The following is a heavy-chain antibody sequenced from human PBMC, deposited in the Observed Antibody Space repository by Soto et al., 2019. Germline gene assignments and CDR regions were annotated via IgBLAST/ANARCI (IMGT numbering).Heavy chain of an antibody. CDR2: VNRGGVT. CDR1: GAAFSDYT. J-gene: IGHJ5*02. V-gene: IGHV4-34*01. CDR3: VRLKEDNVWGTYRYLDL. D-gene: IGHD3-16*02. Sequence: SETLSLTCGLSGAAFSDYTWSWVRQAPGGGLHLIGEVNRGGVTKYSQSLQRRLTISVDTSRNQVSLELRAVSAADTAIYYCVRLKEDNVWGTYRYLDLWGQGTLVTVSS.